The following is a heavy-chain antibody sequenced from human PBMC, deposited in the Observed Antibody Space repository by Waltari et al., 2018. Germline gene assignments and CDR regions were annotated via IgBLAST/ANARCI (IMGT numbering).Heavy chain of an antibody. J-gene: IGHJ5*02. CDR2: ASCDGSTT. V-gene: IGHV3-30*18. Sequence: QVQLVESGGGVVQPGMSLRLSCAASGFSLRHFGMHWVRQAPGKGLEWVALASCDGSTTYYADSVRGRFTISRDNSKNTLYLDINTLRVDDTAIYYCAKDAFGNTYLDHWGQGTLVTVSS. D-gene: IGHD3-10*01. CDR3: AKDAFGNTYLDH. CDR1: GFSLRHFG.